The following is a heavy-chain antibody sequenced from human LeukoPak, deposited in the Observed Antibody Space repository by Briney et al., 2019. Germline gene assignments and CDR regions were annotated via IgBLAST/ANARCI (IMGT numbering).Heavy chain of an antibody. Sequence: GGSLRLSCAASGFTFSDYYMSWIRQAPGKGLEWVSYISSSGSTIYYADSVKGRFTISRDNAKNSLYLQMNSLRAEDTAVYYCARALRFRPHRDSAWYRLSYYFDYWGQGTLVTVSS. D-gene: IGHD3-3*01. CDR3: ARALRFRPHRDSAWYRLSYYFDY. CDR2: ISSSGSTI. V-gene: IGHV3-11*01. CDR1: GFTFSDYY. J-gene: IGHJ4*02.